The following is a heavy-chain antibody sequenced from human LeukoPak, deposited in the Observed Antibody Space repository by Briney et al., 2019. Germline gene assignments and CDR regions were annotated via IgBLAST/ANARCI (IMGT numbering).Heavy chain of an antibody. J-gene: IGHJ4*02. CDR3: ARVRYRLAETYIDY. Sequence: ASVKVSCKASGGTFSSYAISWVRQAPGQGLEWMGWINPNSGDTNYAQKFQGRVTMTRDTSISTAYMELSRLRSDDTAVYYCARVRYRLAETYIDYWGQGTLVTVSS. CDR1: GGTFSSYA. CDR2: INPNSGDT. V-gene: IGHV1-2*02. D-gene: IGHD3-16*01.